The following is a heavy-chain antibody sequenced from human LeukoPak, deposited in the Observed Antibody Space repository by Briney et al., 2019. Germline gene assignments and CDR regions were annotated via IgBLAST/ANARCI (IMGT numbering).Heavy chain of an antibody. V-gene: IGHV4-59*08. Sequence: SETLSFTCTVSGVSISSYYWSWIRQPPGKGLEWIGYIYYSGSTNYNPSLKSRVTISVDTSKNQFSLKLSSVTAADTAVYYCATLATEKGPLDYWGQGTLVTVSS. J-gene: IGHJ4*02. CDR3: ATLATEKGPLDY. CDR1: GVSISSYY. D-gene: IGHD2-15*01. CDR2: IYYSGST.